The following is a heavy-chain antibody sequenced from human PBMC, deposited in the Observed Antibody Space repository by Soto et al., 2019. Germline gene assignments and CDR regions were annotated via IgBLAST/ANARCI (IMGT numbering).Heavy chain of an antibody. CDR1: GGSISSYY. J-gene: IGHJ4*02. V-gene: IGHV4-59*01. CDR3: AKGGNFDY. D-gene: IGHD5-12*01. CDR2: IYYSGST. Sequence: SETLSLTCTVSGGSISSYYWSWIRQPPGKGLEWIGYIYYSGSTNYNPSLKSRFTISRDNAKNSLYLQMNSLRAEDTALYYCAKGGNFDYWGQGALVTVSS.